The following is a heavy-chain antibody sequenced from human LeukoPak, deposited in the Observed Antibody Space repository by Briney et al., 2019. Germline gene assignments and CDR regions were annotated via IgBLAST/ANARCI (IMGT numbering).Heavy chain of an antibody. D-gene: IGHD3-22*01. J-gene: IGHJ5*02. V-gene: IGHV1-18*01. CDR2: ISAYNGNT. CDR1: GYTFTSYG. Sequence: GPSVKVSFKASGYTFTSYGISWVRRAPGQGLEWKGWISAYNGNTNYAQKLQGRVTMTTDTSTSTAYMELRSLRSDDTAVYYCARSDYYDSSGYYTAFDPWGQGTLVTVSS. CDR3: ARSDYYDSSGYYTAFDP.